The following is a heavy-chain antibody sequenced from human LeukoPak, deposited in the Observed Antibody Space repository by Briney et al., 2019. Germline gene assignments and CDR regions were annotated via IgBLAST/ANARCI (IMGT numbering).Heavy chain of an antibody. CDR3: ARGEVLWFGATNWFDP. CDR2: INHSGST. CDR1: GGSFSGYY. J-gene: IGHJ5*02. Sequence: SETLSLTCAVYGGSFSGYYWSWIRQPPGKGLEWIGEINHSGSTNYNPSLKSRVTISVDTSKNQFSLKLSSVTAADTAVYYCARGEVLWFGATNWFDPWGQGTLVTGSS. V-gene: IGHV4-34*01. D-gene: IGHD3-10*01.